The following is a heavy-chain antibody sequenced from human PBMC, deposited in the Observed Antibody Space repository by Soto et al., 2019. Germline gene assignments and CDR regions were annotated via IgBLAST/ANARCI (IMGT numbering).Heavy chain of an antibody. CDR1: GYSFTAYD. J-gene: IGHJ5*02. D-gene: IGHD2-21*02. Sequence: ASVKVSCKTSGYSFTAYDINWVRQAPGQGLEWMGWMNPNSGNTEYAEKFQGRVSMTSTPSRNSLDLQMNSLRVEDTAVYYCARPYCGGDCYLGRYNWFGPWGQGTLVTVSS. CDR3: ARPYCGGDCYLGRYNWFGP. V-gene: IGHV1-8*01. CDR2: MNPNSGNT.